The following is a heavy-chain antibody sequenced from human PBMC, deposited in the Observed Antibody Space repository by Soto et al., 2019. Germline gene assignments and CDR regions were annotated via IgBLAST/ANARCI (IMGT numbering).Heavy chain of an antibody. CDR1: GGSISSGGYS. CDR3: ARDYYGMDV. CDR2: TYQSGSA. J-gene: IGHJ6*02. V-gene: IGHV4-30-2*06. Sequence: SETLSLTCTVSGGSISSGGYSWTWIRQSPGKGLEWIGYTYQSGSAYYNPSPKSRVTISVDRSKNQFSLNLTSVTAADTAVYYCARDYYGMDVWGQGTTVTVSS.